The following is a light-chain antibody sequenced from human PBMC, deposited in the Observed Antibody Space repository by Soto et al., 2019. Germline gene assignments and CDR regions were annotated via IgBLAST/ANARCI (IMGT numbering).Light chain of an antibody. CDR2: AAS. Sequence: DVPMTLSPSSLPASVGDRVTITCRASQSISSYLNWYQQKPGKAPKLLIYAASTLQSGVPSRFSGSGSGTDFALTISSLQPEDFATYYCQQSYSALPIPFGEGTRLDIK. V-gene: IGKV1-39*01. CDR3: QQSYSALPIP. J-gene: IGKJ5*01. CDR1: QSISSY.